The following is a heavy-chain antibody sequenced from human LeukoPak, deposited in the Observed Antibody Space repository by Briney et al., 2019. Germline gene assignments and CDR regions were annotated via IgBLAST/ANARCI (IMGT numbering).Heavy chain of an antibody. Sequence: KPSQTLSLTCTVSGGSISSGDDYWSWIRQPPGKGLEWIGYIYYSGTTSYNPSLKSRASISVYTSKNQFSLKLTSVTAADTAVYFCARLLGYYSRGTCYHFDYWGQGSLVTVSS. V-gene: IGHV4-30-4*01. CDR1: GGSISSGDDY. CDR3: ARLLGYYSRGTCYHFDY. CDR2: IYYSGTT. D-gene: IGHD2-15*01. J-gene: IGHJ4*02.